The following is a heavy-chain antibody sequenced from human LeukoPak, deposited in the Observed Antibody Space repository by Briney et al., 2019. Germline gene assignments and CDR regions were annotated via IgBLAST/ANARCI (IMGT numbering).Heavy chain of an antibody. D-gene: IGHD6-13*01. V-gene: IGHV3-30*02. CDR3: AKAVGYSSSYLGY. Sequence: GGSLRLSCAASGFTFSSYGMHWVRQAPGKGLEWVAFIRFDGRNIYYADSVKGRFTISRDNSKNTLYLQMNSLRAEDTAVYYCAKAVGYSSSYLGYWGQGILVTVSS. CDR1: GFTFSSYG. CDR2: IRFDGRNI. J-gene: IGHJ4*02.